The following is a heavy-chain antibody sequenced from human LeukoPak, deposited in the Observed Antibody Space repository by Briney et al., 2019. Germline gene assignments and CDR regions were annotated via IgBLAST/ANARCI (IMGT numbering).Heavy chain of an antibody. CDR2: INPNSGGT. CDR3: ARDPPLYPVVGRPRNWFDP. J-gene: IGHJ5*02. Sequence: GASVKVSCKASGYTFTGYYMHWVRQAPGQGLGWMGWINPNSGGTNYAQKFQGRVTMTRDTSISTAYMELSRLRSDDTAVYYCARDPPLYPVVGRPRNWFDPWGQGTLVTVSS. V-gene: IGHV1-2*02. CDR1: GYTFTGYY. D-gene: IGHD2-15*01.